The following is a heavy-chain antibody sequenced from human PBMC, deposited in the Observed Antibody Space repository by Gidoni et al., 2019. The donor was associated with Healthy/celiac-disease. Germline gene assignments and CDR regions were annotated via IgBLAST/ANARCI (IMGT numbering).Heavy chain of an antibody. V-gene: IGHV1-2*02. J-gene: IGHJ2*01. CDR2: INPNSGGT. Sequence: QVQLVQSGAEVKKPGASVKVSCKAAGYTFTGYYMHWGRQAPGQGLEWMGWINPNSGGTNYAQKFQGRVTMTRDTSISTAYMELSRLRSDDTAVYYCARESDLGYCSGGSCPWSSFDLWGRGTLVTVSS. CDR3: ARESDLGYCSGGSCPWSSFDL. CDR1: GYTFTGYY. D-gene: IGHD2-15*01.